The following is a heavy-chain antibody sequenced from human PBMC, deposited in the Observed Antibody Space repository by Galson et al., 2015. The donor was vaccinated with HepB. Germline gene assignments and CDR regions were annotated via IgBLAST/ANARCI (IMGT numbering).Heavy chain of an antibody. Sequence: SVKVSCKASGYTFTSYYMHWVRQAPGQGLEWMGVIKPGDSSTGYAQKFRGRVALTRDTSTSTVYMELSSLRSEDTAVYYCARRASSMAKTFDYRGQGTLLTVSS. CDR1: GYTFTSYY. V-gene: IGHV1-46*01. CDR2: IKPGDSST. J-gene: IGHJ4*02. CDR3: ARRASSMAKTFDY. D-gene: IGHD5-24*01.